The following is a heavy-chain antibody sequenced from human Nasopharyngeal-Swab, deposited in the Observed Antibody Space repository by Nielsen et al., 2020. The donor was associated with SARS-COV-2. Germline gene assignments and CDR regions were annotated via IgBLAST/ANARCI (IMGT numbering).Heavy chain of an antibody. Sequence: GESLKISCAASGFTFSDYYMSWIRQAPGKGLEWVSYISSSGSTIYYADSVKGRFTISRDNAKNSLYLQMNSLRAEDTAVYYCARAYVQLWSGGYWGQGTLVTVSS. CDR1: GFTFSDYY. D-gene: IGHD5-18*01. V-gene: IGHV3-11*04. CDR2: ISSSGSTI. J-gene: IGHJ4*02. CDR3: ARAYVQLWSGGY.